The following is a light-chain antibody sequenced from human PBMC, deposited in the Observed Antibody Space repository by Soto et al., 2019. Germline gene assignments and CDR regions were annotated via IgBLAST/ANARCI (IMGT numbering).Light chain of an antibody. CDR2: DDG. CDR3: ASWHDSLNAWV. V-gene: IGLV3-21*02. Sequence: SYELTQAPSVSVAPGQTARITCGGNNIAIKSVHWYQQKPGQAPVLVVYDDGDRPSGIPERFSGSNSGTSASLAISALQSEDEAVYYCASWHDSLNAWVIGGGTKLTVL. J-gene: IGLJ3*02. CDR1: NIAIKS.